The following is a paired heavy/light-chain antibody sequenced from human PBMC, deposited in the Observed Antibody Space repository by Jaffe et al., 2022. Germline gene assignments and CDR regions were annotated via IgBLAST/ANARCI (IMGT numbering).Light chain of an antibody. V-gene: IGKV4-1*01. Sequence: DIVMTQSPDSLAVSLGERATINCKSSQTVLFSSNKKNYLAWYQQKAGQPPKLLIYWASTRESGVPDRFSGSGSGTDFTLTISSVQAEDVAVYYCQQYYSSFYTFGQGTKLEIK. J-gene: IGKJ2*01. CDR3: QQYYSSFYT. CDR1: QTVLFSSNKKNY. CDR2: WAS.
Heavy chain of an antibody. D-gene: IGHD4-17*01. J-gene: IGHJ1*01. Sequence: EVQLLESGGGLVQPGGSLRLSCAASGFNFSSYAMSWVRQAPGKGLEWVSHISGSGGTTYYADSVKGRFTNSRDNSKNTLYLQMNSLRAEDTAVYYCASQDYADYGAKYFQHWGQGTLVTVSS. CDR2: ISGSGGTT. CDR1: GFNFSSYA. CDR3: ASQDYADYGAKYFQH. V-gene: IGHV3-23*01.